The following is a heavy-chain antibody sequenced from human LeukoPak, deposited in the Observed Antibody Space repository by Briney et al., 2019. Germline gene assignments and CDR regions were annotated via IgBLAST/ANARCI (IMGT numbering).Heavy chain of an antibody. CDR3: ARADIENWFDP. CDR1: GGSFSSYY. Sequence: SETLSLTCAVYGGSFSSYYWSWIRQPPGKGLEWIGEINHSGSTNYNPSLKSRVTISVDTSKNQFSLKLSSVTAADRAVYYCARADIENWFDPWGQGTLVTVSS. J-gene: IGHJ5*02. V-gene: IGHV4-34*01. CDR2: INHSGST.